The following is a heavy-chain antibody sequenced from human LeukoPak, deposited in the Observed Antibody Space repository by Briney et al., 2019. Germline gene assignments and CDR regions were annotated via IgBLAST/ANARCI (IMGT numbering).Heavy chain of an antibody. CDR1: GYTFTDYY. Sequence: ASVKVSCKASGYTFTDYYMHWVRQASGQGLEWMGWINANNGDTNYAQKFQGWVTMTRDTSISTAYMELTRLGSDDTAVYYCARVPIYCTTTTCLREAFDIWGQGTLATVSS. D-gene: IGHD2-2*01. V-gene: IGHV1-2*04. CDR3: ARVPIYCTTTTCLREAFDI. CDR2: INANNGDT. J-gene: IGHJ3*02.